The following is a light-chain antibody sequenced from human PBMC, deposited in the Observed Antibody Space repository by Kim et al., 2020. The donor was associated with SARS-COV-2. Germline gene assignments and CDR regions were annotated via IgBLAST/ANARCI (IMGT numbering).Light chain of an antibody. Sequence: EIVLTQSPGTLSLSPGERATLSCRASQRVRSSFLAWYQQKPGQAPKLLIHGASSRATGIPDRFSGSGSGTDFTLSISRLEPEDFAVYYCLQYSNSPKTFGHGTKVDIK. CDR1: QRVRSSF. V-gene: IGKV3-20*01. CDR3: LQYSNSPKT. J-gene: IGKJ1*01. CDR2: GAS.